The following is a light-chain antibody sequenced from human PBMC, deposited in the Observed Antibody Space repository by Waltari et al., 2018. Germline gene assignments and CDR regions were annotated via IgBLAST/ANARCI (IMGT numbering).Light chain of an antibody. J-gene: IGLJ3*02. Sequence: QAVVTQEPSLTVSPGGTVTLTGRSSTGAVPSAPYPYWFQLKPGQVPRTLSYDTNNKHSWTPARFLGSLLGDKAALTLSGAQPEDEAEYYCLLAYGSLRVFGGGTKLAVL. CDR1: TGAVPSAPY. V-gene: IGLV7-46*01. CDR2: DTN. CDR3: LLAYGSLRV.